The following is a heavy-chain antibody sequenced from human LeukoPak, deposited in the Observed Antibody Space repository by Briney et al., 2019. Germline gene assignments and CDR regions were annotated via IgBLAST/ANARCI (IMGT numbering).Heavy chain of an antibody. V-gene: IGHV3-21*01. CDR3: ARSFRRYGMDV. CDR1: GFTFSSYS. CDR2: ISSSSSYI. D-gene: IGHD3-10*01. J-gene: IGHJ6*02. Sequence: PGGSLRLSCAASGFTFSSYSMNWVRQAPGKGLEWVSSISSSSSYIYYADSVKGRFTISRDNAQNSLYLQMNSLRVEDTAVYYCARSFRRYGMDVWGQGTTVTVSS.